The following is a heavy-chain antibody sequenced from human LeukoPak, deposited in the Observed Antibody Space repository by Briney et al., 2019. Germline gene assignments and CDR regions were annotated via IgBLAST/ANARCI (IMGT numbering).Heavy chain of an antibody. CDR1: GGSFSGYY. D-gene: IGHD1-26*01. V-gene: IGHV4-34*01. J-gene: IGHJ5*02. Sequence: SETLSLTCAVYGGSFSGYYWSWIRQPPGKGLEWIGEINHSGSTNYNPSLKSRVTISVDTSKNQFSLELSSVTAADTAVYYCARSPPGIVGATAYWFDPWGQGTLVTVSS. CDR3: ARSPPGIVGATAYWFDP. CDR2: INHSGST.